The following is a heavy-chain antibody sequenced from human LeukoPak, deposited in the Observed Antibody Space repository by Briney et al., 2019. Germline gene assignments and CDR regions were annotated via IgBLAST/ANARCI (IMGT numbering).Heavy chain of an antibody. J-gene: IGHJ4*02. D-gene: IGHD6-19*01. V-gene: IGHV3-23*01. Sequence: GGSLRLSCAVSGITLSNYGMSWVRQAPGKGLEWVAGISDSGGRTNYADSVKGRFTISRDNSKNTLYLQMNSLRAEDTAVYYCARDLYSSGWSIYAFDYWGQGTLVTVSS. CDR1: GITLSNYG. CDR2: ISDSGGRT. CDR3: ARDLYSSGWSIYAFDY.